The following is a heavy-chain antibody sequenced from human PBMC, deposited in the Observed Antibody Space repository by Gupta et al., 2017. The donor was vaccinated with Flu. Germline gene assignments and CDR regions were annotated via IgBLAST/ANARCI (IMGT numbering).Heavy chain of an antibody. CDR2: MITVFGPT. J-gene: IGHJ4*02. Sequence: QVQLVQSGAEVKTPGSSVKVSCQPSGVTFSSYAINWVRQAPGQGLGGRGGMITVFGPTKYAKKFQGRVTITADESTNTAYLGLSRLGSEDTAVNYGARKGGGHCSGGTCYSFDYWGQGTLVTVSS. CDR1: GVTFSSYA. V-gene: IGHV1-69*01. D-gene: IGHD2-15*01. CDR3: ARKGGGHCSGGTCYSFDY.